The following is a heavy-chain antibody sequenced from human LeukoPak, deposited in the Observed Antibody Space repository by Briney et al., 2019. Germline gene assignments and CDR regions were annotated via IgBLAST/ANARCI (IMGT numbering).Heavy chain of an antibody. V-gene: IGHV3-73*01. CDR1: GFTFSGSA. Sequence: GGSLRLSCAASGFTFSGSAIHWVRRASGKGLEWLGRIRSKANSYATAYGASVEGRFTISRDDSKNTAYLQMNSLITEDTAVYFCTALGIAAAGMDYWGQGTLVTVSS. CDR3: TALGIAAAGMDY. J-gene: IGHJ4*02. CDR2: IRSKANSYAT. D-gene: IGHD6-13*01.